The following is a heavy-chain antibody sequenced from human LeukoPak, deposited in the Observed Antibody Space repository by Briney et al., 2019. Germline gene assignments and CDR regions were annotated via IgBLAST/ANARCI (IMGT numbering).Heavy chain of an antibody. Sequence: ASVKVSCKVSGYTLTELSMHWVRQAPGKGLEWMGGFDPEDGETIYAQKFQGRVTMTEDTSTDTAYMELSSLRSKDTAVYYCATVAVVPAAFDYWGQGTLVTVSS. J-gene: IGHJ4*02. D-gene: IGHD2-2*01. V-gene: IGHV1-24*01. CDR3: ATVAVVPAAFDY. CDR1: GYTLTELS. CDR2: FDPEDGET.